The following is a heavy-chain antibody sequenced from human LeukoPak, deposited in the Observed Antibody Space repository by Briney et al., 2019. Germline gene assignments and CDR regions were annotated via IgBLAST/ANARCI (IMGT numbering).Heavy chain of an antibody. CDR3: ARAITNDPFDP. V-gene: IGHV4-59*01. D-gene: IGHD3-10*01. CDR2: IYYSGST. Sequence: SETLSLTCTVSGGSINDYYWSWIRQPPGKGLEWIGYIYYSGSTNYNPSLKSRVTISVDTSKNQFSLKLSSVTAADTAVYYCARAITNDPFDPWGQGTLVTVSS. J-gene: IGHJ5*02. CDR1: GGSINDYY.